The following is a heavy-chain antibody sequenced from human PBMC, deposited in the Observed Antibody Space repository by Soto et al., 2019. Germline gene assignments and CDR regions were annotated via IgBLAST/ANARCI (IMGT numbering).Heavy chain of an antibody. Sequence: GWSLRLSCAASGFTFSSYAMHWVRQAPGKGLEWVAVISYDGSNKYYADSVKGRFTISRDNSKNTLYLQMNSLRVEDTAVYYCARDEGTYYYDSSGYRNYYYYGMDVWGQGTTVTVSS. V-gene: IGHV3-30-3*01. CDR2: ISYDGSNK. CDR3: ARDEGTYYYDSSGYRNYYYYGMDV. J-gene: IGHJ6*02. D-gene: IGHD3-22*01. CDR1: GFTFSSYA.